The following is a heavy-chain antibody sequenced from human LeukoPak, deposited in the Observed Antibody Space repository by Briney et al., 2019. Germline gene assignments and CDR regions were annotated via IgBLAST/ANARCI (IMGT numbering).Heavy chain of an antibody. Sequence: RGSMRLSCVVYAFSSSRYSTNWVRPAPGDGMEWDSRISSGSDYTYHGDSVRGRFTLSTDPSGHPPYLQVDCVRAADPAVYYRARDLSLGMPGGFDYWGQGILVTVSS. CDR3: ARDLSLGMPGGFDY. J-gene: IGHJ4*02. CDR1: AFSSSRYS. V-gene: IGHV3-21*06. D-gene: IGHD2-2*01. CDR2: ISSGSDYT.